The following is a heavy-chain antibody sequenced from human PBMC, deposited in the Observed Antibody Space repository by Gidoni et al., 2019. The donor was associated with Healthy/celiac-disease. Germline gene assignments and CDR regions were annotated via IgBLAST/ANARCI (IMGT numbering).Heavy chain of an antibody. J-gene: IGHJ4*02. CDR2: INPNSGGT. Sequence: QVQLVQSGAEVKKPGASVKVSCKASGYTFTGYYMHWVRQAPGQGLEWMGWINPNSGGTNYAQKFQGWFTMTRDTSISTAYMELSRLRSDDTAVYYCARGGRGDHRDGYKGPFDYWGQGTLVTVSS. V-gene: IGHV1-2*04. D-gene: IGHD3-10*01. CDR1: GYTFTGYY. CDR3: ARGGRGDHRDGYKGPFDY.